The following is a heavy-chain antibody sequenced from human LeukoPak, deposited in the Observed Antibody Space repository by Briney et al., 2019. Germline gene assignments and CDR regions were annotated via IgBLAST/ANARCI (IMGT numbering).Heavy chain of an antibody. CDR2: ITSSGNAM. V-gene: IGHV3-11*01. D-gene: IGHD1-1*01. CDR1: GFTFTDYY. J-gene: IGHJ5*02. Sequence: GGSLRLSCAASGFTFTDYYMSWIRQAPGRGLEWLSYITSSGNAMYYVDSVKGRFTISRDNANNSLYLDMNSLRPEDTAIYYCGRGYRTPTPWGQGTLSPSPQ. CDR3: GRGYRTPTP.